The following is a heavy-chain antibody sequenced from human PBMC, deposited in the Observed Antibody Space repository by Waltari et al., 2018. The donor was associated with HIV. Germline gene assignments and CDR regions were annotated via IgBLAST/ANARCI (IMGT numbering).Heavy chain of an antibody. V-gene: IGHV1-3*01. D-gene: IGHD1-26*01. J-gene: IGHJ3*02. Sequence: QVQLVQSGAEVKKPGASVKLSCKASGYTFTTYAIHWVRQAPGQRLEWMGWIDAGNGNTKYSQKFQGRVTITRDTSATTAYMELSSLRSEDTAVYYCAREISGSYYNDDAFDIWGQGTMVTVSS. CDR1: GYTFTTYA. CDR2: IDAGNGNT. CDR3: AREISGSYYNDDAFDI.